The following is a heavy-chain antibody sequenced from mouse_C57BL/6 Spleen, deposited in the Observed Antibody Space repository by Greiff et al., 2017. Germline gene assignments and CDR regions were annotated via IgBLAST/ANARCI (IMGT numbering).Heavy chain of an antibody. V-gene: IGHV1-42*01. CDR3: ARGGAYYSNYFDY. D-gene: IGHD2-5*01. J-gene: IGHJ2*01. CDR1: GYSFTGYY. Sequence: VQLQQSGPELVKPGASVKISCKASGYSFTGYYMNWVKQSPEKSLEWIGEINPSTGGTTYNQKFKAKATLTVDTSYSTAYMQLKSLTAEYSAVYYCARGGAYYSNYFDYWGQGTTLTVSS. CDR2: INPSTGGT.